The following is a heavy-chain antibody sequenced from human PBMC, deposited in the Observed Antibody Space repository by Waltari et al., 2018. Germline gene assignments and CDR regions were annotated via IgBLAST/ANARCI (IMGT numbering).Heavy chain of an antibody. Sequence: EVQLVESGGGLVQPGGSLSLSCAASGFSFSNFGMNWVRQAPGKGLEWVSYISSSSNTIYYADSVKGRFSMFRDNAKNSLFLQINSLRAEDTAVYYCARDNYVKALDVWGQGTVVTVSS. CDR1: GFSFSNFG. CDR3: ARDNYVKALDV. CDR2: ISSSSNTI. J-gene: IGHJ3*01. D-gene: IGHD1-7*01. V-gene: IGHV3-48*01.